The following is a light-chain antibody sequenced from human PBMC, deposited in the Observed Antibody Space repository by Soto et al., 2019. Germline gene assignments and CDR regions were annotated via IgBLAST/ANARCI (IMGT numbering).Light chain of an antibody. Sequence: QSVLTQPPSVSGAPGQRVTISCTGTNSNIGADYDVHWYQRLSGRAPKLLIFANNNRPTGVPDRFSGSRSGPSASLAITGLQADDEADYFCQSYDTALTGWVFGGGTQLTVL. J-gene: IGLJ3*02. CDR1: NSNIGADYD. V-gene: IGLV1-40*01. CDR3: QSYDTALTGWV. CDR2: ANN.